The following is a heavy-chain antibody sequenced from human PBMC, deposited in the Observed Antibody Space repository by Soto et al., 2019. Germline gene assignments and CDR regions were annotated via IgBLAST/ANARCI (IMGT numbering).Heavy chain of an antibody. CDR2: IYPADSSA. CDR3: ARHSSTSVRAPLEF. D-gene: IGHD2-2*01. CDR1: GYTFSNYR. V-gene: IGHV5-51*01. J-gene: IGHJ4*02. Sequence: PGESLKISCNASGYTFSNYRIAWVRQRPGRGLEWIGFIYPADSSATYSPSFPGHVIMSVDRSIKTAFLQWNSLEASDTAIYYCARHSSTSVRAPLEFWGPGTLVTVSS.